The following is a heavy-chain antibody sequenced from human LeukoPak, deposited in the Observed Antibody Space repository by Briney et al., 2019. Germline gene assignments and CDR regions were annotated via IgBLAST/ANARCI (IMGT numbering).Heavy chain of an antibody. Sequence: PSETLSLTCTVSGDSFSTSGYYWVWIRQPPGKGLEWIGSIYYSGSTYYNPSLKSRVTISVDTSKNQFSLKLSSVTAADTAVFYCASSSRWCGIDYWGQGTLVTVSS. CDR3: ASSSRWCGIDY. J-gene: IGHJ4*02. V-gene: IGHV4-39*01. CDR1: GDSFSTSGYY. D-gene: IGHD6-13*01. CDR2: IYYSGST.